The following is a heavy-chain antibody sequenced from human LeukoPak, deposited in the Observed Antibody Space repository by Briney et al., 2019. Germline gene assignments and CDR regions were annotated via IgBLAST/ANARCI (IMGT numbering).Heavy chain of an antibody. CDR3: ATQKFYDILTGPEYYFDY. CDR1: GYSISSGYY. CDR2: IYHSGST. Sequence: SETLSLTCTVSGYSISSGYYWGWIRQPPGKGLEWIGSIYHSGSTYYNPSLKSRVTISVDTSKNQFSLKLSSVTAADTAAYYCATQKFYDILTGPEYYFDYWGQGTLVTVSS. D-gene: IGHD3-9*01. V-gene: IGHV4-38-2*02. J-gene: IGHJ4*02.